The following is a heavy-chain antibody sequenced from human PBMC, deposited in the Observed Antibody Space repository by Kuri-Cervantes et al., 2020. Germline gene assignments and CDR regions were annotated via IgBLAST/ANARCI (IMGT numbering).Heavy chain of an antibody. J-gene: IGHJ4*02. V-gene: IGHV1-2*04. CDR3: ATVGGWYRQHYFDY. D-gene: IGHD6-19*01. CDR2: INPNSGGT. Sequence: ASVKVSCKASGYTFTSYYMHWVRQAPGQGLEWMGWINPNSGGTNYAQKFQGWVTMTRDTSISTAYMELSRLRSDDTAVYYCATVGGWYRQHYFDYWGQGTLVTVSS. CDR1: GYTFTSYY.